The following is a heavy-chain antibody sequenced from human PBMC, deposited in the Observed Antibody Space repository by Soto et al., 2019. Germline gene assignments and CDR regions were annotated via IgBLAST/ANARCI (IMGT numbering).Heavy chain of an antibody. D-gene: IGHD4-17*01. CDR3: ARGGLYGGTLFDY. CDR1: GYTFTIYD. Sequence: ASVKGSCKSSGYTFTIYDINWVRQATGQGLEWMGWMNPNSGNTGYAQKFQGRVTMTRNTSISTAYMELSSLRSEDTAVYYCARGGLYGGTLFDYWGQGTLVTVSS. CDR2: MNPNSGNT. V-gene: IGHV1-8*01. J-gene: IGHJ4*02.